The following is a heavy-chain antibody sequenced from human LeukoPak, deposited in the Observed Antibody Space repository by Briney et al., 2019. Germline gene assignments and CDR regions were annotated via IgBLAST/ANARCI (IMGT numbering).Heavy chain of an antibody. D-gene: IGHD6-19*01. V-gene: IGHV3-23*01. J-gene: IGHJ3*02. CDR3: AKKWGIAVAGHPTPGAFDI. Sequence: GGSLRLSCAASGFTFSSYAMSWVRQAPGKGLEWVSAISGSGGSTYYADSVKGRFTISRDNSKNTLYLQMNSLRAGDTAVYYCAKKWGIAVAGHPTPGAFDIWGQGTMVTVSS. CDR2: ISGSGGST. CDR1: GFTFSSYA.